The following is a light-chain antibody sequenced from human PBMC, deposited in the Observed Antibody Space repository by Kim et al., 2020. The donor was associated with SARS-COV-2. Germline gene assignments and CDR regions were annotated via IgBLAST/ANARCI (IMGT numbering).Light chain of an antibody. CDR1: YSNIGTNT. J-gene: IGLJ2*01. CDR3: AAWDDSLSGPV. Sequence: GQRVTIFCSGGYSNIGTNTVDWYQQFPGTAPKLLIYNTNQRPSGVPDRFSASKSGPSASLAISGLQSEDEADYYCAAWDDSLSGPVFGGGTQLTVL. CDR2: NTN. V-gene: IGLV1-44*01.